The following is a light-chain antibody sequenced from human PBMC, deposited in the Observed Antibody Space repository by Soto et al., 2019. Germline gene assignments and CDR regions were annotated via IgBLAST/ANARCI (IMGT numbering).Light chain of an antibody. Sequence: DIQMTQSPSTLSASVGDRVTITCRASQSISSHLAWYQQKPGKAPEVLIYDASTLESGVSSRFSGSGSGTKFTLTISNLQPDDFVTYFCQQYSSNFYTFGQGTKVDIK. CDR2: DAS. J-gene: IGKJ2*01. CDR3: QQYSSNFYT. CDR1: QSISSH. V-gene: IGKV1-5*01.